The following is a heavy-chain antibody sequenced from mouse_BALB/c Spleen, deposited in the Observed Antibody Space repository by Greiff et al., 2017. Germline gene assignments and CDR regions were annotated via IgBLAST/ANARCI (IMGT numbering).Heavy chain of an antibody. CDR1: GFSLTSYG. V-gene: IGHV2-9*02. D-gene: IGHD1-1*01. J-gene: IGHJ4*01. CDR2: IWAGGST. CDR3: ARDYGSSPYYYAMDY. Sequence: VQVVESGPGLVAPSQSLSITCTVSGFSLTSYGVHWVRQPPGKGLEWLGVIWAGGSTNYNSALMSRLSISKDNSKSQVFLKMNSLQTDDTAMYYCARDYGSSPYYYAMDYWGQGTSVTVSS.